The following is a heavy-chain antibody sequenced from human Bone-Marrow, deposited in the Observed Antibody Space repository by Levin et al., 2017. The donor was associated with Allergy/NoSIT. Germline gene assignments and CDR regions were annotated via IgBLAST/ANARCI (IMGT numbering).Heavy chain of an antibody. J-gene: IGHJ6*02. CDR1: GFTVSGTD. Sequence: GGSLRLSCAASGFTVSGTDMSWLRQAPGKGLEWVSVIHSGDTTYYADSVKGRFTISRDTSKNTLSLQMNSLRVEDTAVYYCASRSVRFLGTPPSGFAWGYDGWGQGTTVTVSS. D-gene: IGHD3-3*01. CDR2: IHSGDTT. V-gene: IGHV3-66*01. CDR3: ASRSVRFLGTPPSGFAWGYDG.